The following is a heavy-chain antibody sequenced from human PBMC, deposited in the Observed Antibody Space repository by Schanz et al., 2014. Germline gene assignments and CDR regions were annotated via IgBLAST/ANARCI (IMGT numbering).Heavy chain of an antibody. Sequence: VQLVESGGGLVQPGGSLKLSCAASGFNINNNYMTWVRQAPGKGLEWVTVVFSDGSNEYSADSVKGRFTISRDTSKNTLYLHMNSLRPEDTAVYFCARGGYSGYDSADYWGQGTLVIVSS. J-gene: IGHJ4*02. CDR2: VFSDGSNE. V-gene: IGHV3-30*03. CDR1: GFNINNNY. D-gene: IGHD5-12*01. CDR3: ARGGYSGYDSADY.